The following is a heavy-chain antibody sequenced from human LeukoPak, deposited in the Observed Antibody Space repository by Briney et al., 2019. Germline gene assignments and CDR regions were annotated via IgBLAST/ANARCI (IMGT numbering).Heavy chain of an antibody. J-gene: IGHJ4*02. Sequence: PSETLSLTCTVSGGPIDSYYWSWIRQPPGKGLEWIGYLHYSGSTSYNPSLKSRVTISVDTSKNQFSLKLSSVTAADTAVYYCARYEAGGSALDSWGQGTLVTVSS. D-gene: IGHD2-15*01. CDR2: LHYSGST. CDR3: ARYEAGGSALDS. CDR1: GGPIDSYY. V-gene: IGHV4-59*01.